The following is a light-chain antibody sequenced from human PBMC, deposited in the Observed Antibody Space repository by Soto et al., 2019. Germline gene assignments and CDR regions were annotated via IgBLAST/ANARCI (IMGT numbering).Light chain of an antibody. Sequence: DVVMTQSPLSLPVILGQPASISCRSSHTVLYSEGNTYLNWFHQRPGQSPRRLISKVSNLDSGVPDRFSGSGSGTDFTLKISGLEAEDVGVYYCMQSTHWPWTFGPGTKVEI. J-gene: IGKJ1*01. CDR1: HTVLYSEGNTY. CDR3: MQSTHWPWT. V-gene: IGKV2-30*01. CDR2: KVS.